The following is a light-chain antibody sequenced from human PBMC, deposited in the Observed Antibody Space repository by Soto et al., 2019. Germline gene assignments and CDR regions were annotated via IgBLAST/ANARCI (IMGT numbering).Light chain of an antibody. V-gene: IGKV3-20*01. CDR1: QSLSINY. CDR3: QEYENTPGT. Sequence: ENVLTHSPGTLSLSPGERATRACRASQSLSINYFAWYQQRPGQAPRLLIYAASSRAAGIPDRFSGSGSGTDFTLDTSRLEPEDFAVYYCQEYENTPGTFGRGTRLEIK. CDR2: AAS. J-gene: IGKJ5*01.